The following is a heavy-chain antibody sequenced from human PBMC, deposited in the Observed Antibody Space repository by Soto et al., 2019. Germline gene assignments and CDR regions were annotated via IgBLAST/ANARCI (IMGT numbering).Heavy chain of an antibody. CDR2: IIPIFGTI. V-gene: IGHV1-69*13. CDR1: GGTFGTYA. CDR3: AKLAGGSGYLDI. D-gene: IGHD6-19*01. J-gene: IGHJ4*02. Sequence: SVKVSCKASGGTFGTYAISWVRQAPEQGLEWMGGIIPIFGTINYAQKFQGRVTITADESTSTAYMDLSSLTSEDTAVYYCAKLAGGSGYLDIWGQGTLVTVSS.